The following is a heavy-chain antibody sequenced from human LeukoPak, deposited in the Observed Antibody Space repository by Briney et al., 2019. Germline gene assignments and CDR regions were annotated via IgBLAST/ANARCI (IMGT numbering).Heavy chain of an antibody. CDR3: ARLPQWGGTYHFDY. V-gene: IGHV5-51*01. J-gene: IGHJ4*02. Sequence: GASLKISCKGSGYSFTNHWIGWVRQMPGKGLEWMGIIYPGDSDTRYSPSFQGQVTISADKSISTAYLQWSSLKASDTAMYYCARLPQWGGTYHFDYWGQGTPLTVSS. CDR1: GYSFTNHW. D-gene: IGHD1-26*01. CDR2: IYPGDSDT.